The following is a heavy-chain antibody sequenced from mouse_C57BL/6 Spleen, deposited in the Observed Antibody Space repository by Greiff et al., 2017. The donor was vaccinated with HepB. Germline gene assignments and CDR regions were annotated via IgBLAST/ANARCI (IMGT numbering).Heavy chain of an antibody. V-gene: IGHV1-64*01. CDR3: AREVITTVVATDY. Sequence: QVQLQQSGAELVKPGASVKLSCKASGYTFTSYWMHWVKQRPGQGLEWIGMIHPNSGSTNYNEKFKSKATLTVDKSSSTAYMQLSSLTSEDSAVYYCAREVITTVVATDYWGQGTTLTVSS. CDR1: GYTFTSYW. CDR2: IHPNSGST. J-gene: IGHJ2*01. D-gene: IGHD1-1*01.